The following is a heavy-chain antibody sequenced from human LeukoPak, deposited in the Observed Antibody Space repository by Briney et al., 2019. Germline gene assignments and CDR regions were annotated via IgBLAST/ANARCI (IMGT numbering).Heavy chain of an antibody. CDR3: ARGRMAGTYVFDY. CDR2: IIPIFGTA. CDR1: GDTFSSYA. Sequence: SVTVTCKASGDTFSSYAISWVRQAPGQGLEWMGGIIPIFGTANYAQKFQGRVTITADESTSTAYMELSSLRSEDTAVYYCARGRMAGTYVFDYWGQGTLVTVSS. V-gene: IGHV1-69*13. J-gene: IGHJ4*02. D-gene: IGHD6-19*01.